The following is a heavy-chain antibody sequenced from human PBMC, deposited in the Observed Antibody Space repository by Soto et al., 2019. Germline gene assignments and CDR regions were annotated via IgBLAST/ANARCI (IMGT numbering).Heavy chain of an antibody. D-gene: IGHD3-22*01. V-gene: IGHV3-49*04. CDR3: TRYYYASSGYYVY. J-gene: IGHJ4*02. CDR1: GFNFGNYA. CDR2: IRSETYGGTP. Sequence: GGSLRLSCTGSGFNFGNYAMSWVRQAPGKGPEWVGFIRSETYGGTPDNAASLRGRFTISRDDSKSIAYLEINSLQTDDTAVYYCTRYYYASSGYYVYWGQGTLVTVSS.